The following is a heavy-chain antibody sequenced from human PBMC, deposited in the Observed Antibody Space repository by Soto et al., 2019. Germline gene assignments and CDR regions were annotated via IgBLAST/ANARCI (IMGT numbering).Heavy chain of an antibody. CDR1: GYTFTSYG. V-gene: IGHV1-18*01. CDR3: ARLPAGIVGAQNPALDI. J-gene: IGHJ3*02. D-gene: IGHD1-26*01. Sequence: GASVKVSCKASGYTFTSYGISWVRQAPGQGLEWMGWISAYNGNTNYAQKLQGRVTMTTDTSTSTAYMELRSLRSDDTAVYYCARLPAGIVGAQNPALDIWGQGTMVTVSS. CDR2: ISAYNGNT.